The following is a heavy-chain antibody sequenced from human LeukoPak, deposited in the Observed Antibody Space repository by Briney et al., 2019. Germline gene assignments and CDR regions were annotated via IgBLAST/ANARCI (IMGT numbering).Heavy chain of an antibody. CDR2: VYTSGST. CDR3: AKSYFDYSTYYSYYFNL. Sequence: SETLSLTCTVSGGSISGGYWSWIRQPPGRGLEWIGYVYTSGSTNYNPSLKSRVTISVDTSKSQFAQKLSSVTAADTAVYYCAKSYFDYSTYYSYYFNLWGQGALVTVSS. D-gene: IGHD4-11*01. V-gene: IGHV4-4*09. J-gene: IGHJ4*02. CDR1: GGSISGGY.